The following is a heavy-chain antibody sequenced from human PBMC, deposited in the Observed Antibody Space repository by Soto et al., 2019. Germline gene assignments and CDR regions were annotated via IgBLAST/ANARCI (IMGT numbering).Heavy chain of an antibody. CDR1: GGSISSGAYY. CDR3: ARARTGYYDSSGYRLFDY. Sequence: SETLSLTXTVSGGSISSGAYYWSWIRQPPGKGLEWIGYIYYSGSAYYNPSLKSRVIISVDTSKNQFSLKLSSVTAADTAVYYCARARTGYYDSSGYRLFDYWGQGTLVTVSP. V-gene: IGHV4-30-4*01. D-gene: IGHD3-22*01. J-gene: IGHJ4*02. CDR2: IYYSGSA.